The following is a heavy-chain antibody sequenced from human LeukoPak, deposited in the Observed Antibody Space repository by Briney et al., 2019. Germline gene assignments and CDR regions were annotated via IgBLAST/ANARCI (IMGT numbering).Heavy chain of an antibody. V-gene: IGHV3-48*03. D-gene: IGHD2-2*02. CDR2: INSRGSTI. CDR3: ARVRIPYCSRISCYNYYYYMDV. CDR1: GFTISSFE. J-gene: IGHJ6*03. Sequence: GGSLRLSCAASGFTISSFEMNWVRQAPGKGLEWISYINSRGSTIYYADSVRGRFTISRDNAKNSLYLQMSDLRAEDTAVYYCARVRIPYCSRISCYNYYYYMDVWGKGTTVTISS.